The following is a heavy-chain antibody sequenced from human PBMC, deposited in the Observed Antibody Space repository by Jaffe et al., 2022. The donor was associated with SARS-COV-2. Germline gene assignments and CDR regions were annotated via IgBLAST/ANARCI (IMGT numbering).Heavy chain of an antibody. CDR2: INHSGST. J-gene: IGHJ3*02. V-gene: IGHV4-34*01. Sequence: QVQLQQWGAGLLKPSETLSLTCAVYGGSFSGYYWSWIRQPPGKGLEWIGEINHSGSTNYNPSLKSRVTISVDTSKNQFSLKLSSVTAADTAVYYCARGRRDIVVVVAAAFDIWGQGTMVTVSS. D-gene: IGHD2-15*01. CDR3: ARGRRDIVVVVAAAFDI. CDR1: GGSFSGYY.